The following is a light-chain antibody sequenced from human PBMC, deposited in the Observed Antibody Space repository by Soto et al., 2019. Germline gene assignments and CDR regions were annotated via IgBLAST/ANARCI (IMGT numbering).Light chain of an antibody. V-gene: IGLV2-14*01. Sequence: QSVLTQPASVSGSPGQLITISCTGTSNDVGAYNFVSWYQQHPGKAPKLLIYEVSNRPSEISDRFSGSKSGNTASLTISGLQTEDEADYYCNSYTSSITPCVFGTGTKVT. CDR2: EVS. CDR3: NSYTSSITPCV. J-gene: IGLJ1*01. CDR1: SNDVGAYNF.